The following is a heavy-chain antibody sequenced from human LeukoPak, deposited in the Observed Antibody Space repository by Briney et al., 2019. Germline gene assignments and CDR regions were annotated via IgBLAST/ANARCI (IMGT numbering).Heavy chain of an antibody. V-gene: IGHV3-23*01. J-gene: IGHJ3*02. CDR3: ASRTWTGPGYYAFDI. CDR1: RFTFANHA. Sequence: GGSLRLSCAASRFTFANHAVSWVRQAPGKGLEWVSAEGSAGGTYYADSVKGRFTISRDYSESTLSLQMNSLRVEDTAVYYCASRTWTGPGYYAFDIWGQGTMVTVSS. D-gene: IGHD3-22*01. CDR2: EGSAGGT.